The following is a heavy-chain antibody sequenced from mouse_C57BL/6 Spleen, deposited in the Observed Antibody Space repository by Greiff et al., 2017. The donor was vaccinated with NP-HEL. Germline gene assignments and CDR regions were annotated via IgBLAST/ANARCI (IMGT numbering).Heavy chain of an antibody. V-gene: IGHV5-4*01. J-gene: IGHJ3*01. CDR1: GFTFSSYA. Sequence: EVQLVESGGGLVKPGGSLKLSCAASGFTFSSYAMSWVRQTPEKRLEWVATISDGGSYTYYPDNVKGRFTISRDNAKNNLYRQMSHLKSEDTAMYYCARETGREAWFAYWGQGTLVTVSA. CDR3: ARETGREAWFAY. CDR2: ISDGGSYT. D-gene: IGHD4-1*01.